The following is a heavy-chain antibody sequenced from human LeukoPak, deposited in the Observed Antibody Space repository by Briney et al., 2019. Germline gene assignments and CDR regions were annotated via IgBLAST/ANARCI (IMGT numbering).Heavy chain of an antibody. V-gene: IGHV1-69*13. Sequence: SVKVSCKASGGTFGSYAISWVRQAPGQGLEWMGGIIPIFGTANYAQKFQGRVTITADESTSTAYMELSSLRSEDTAVYYCARDSKVYSSGMSFDYWGQGTLVTVSS. D-gene: IGHD3-22*01. CDR3: ARDSKVYSSGMSFDY. CDR1: GGTFGSYA. CDR2: IIPIFGTA. J-gene: IGHJ4*02.